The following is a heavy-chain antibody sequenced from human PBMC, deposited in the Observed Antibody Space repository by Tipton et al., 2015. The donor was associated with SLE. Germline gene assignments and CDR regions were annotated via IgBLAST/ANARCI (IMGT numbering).Heavy chain of an antibody. Sequence: SLRLSCAVSGLTFSDYWLSWVRQAPGKGLEWVGNINEDGSEESYVDSVKGRFTISRDNAKNTLYVQMNSLRVEDTAVYYCARDGVGGYFDLWGRGTLVTVSS. CDR3: ARDGVGGYFDL. D-gene: IGHD3-16*01. V-gene: IGHV3-7*01. CDR1: GLTFSDYW. CDR2: INEDGSEE. J-gene: IGHJ2*01.